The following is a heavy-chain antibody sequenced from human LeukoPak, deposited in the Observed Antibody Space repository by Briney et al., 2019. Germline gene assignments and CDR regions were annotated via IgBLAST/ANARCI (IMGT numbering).Heavy chain of an antibody. CDR1: GFTFSSYW. CDR3: ARDGITMRILEY. J-gene: IGHJ4*02. Sequence: GGSLRLSCAASGFTFSSYWMSWVRQAPGKGLEWMANIKKDGSEKYYVDSVKGRFTISRDNAKNSLYLQVNSLRAEDTAVYYCARDGITMRILEYWGQGTLVTVSS. CDR2: IKKDGSEK. V-gene: IGHV3-7*01. D-gene: IGHD3-10*01.